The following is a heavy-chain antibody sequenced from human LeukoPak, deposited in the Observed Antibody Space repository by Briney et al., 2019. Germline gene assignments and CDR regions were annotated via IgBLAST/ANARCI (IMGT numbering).Heavy chain of an antibody. CDR2: IIPIFGTA. J-gene: IGHJ1*01. CDR3: ARDPIGVGYFQH. CDR1: GGTFTSYA. D-gene: IGHD2-8*01. V-gene: IGHV1-69*01. Sequence: ASVKVSCKASGGTFTSYAISWVRQAPGQGLEWMGGIIPIFGTANYAQKFQGRVTITADESTSTAYMELSSLRSEDTAVYYCARDPIGVGYFQHWGQGTLVTVSS.